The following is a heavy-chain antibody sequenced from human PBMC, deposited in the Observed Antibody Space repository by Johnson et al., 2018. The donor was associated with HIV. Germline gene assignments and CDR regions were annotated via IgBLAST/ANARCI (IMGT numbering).Heavy chain of an antibody. V-gene: IGHV3-20*04. CDR3: ARPGVVVTPPDAFDI. CDR2: INWNGGST. CDR1: GFTVSSNY. D-gene: IGHD3-22*01. Sequence: VQLVESGGGLVQPGGSLRLSCAASGFTVSSNYMSWVRQGPGKGLEWVSGINWNGGSTGYADSVKGRFIISRDNATNSLYLQMNSLRAEDTAVYYCARPGVVVTPPDAFDIWGQGTMVTVSS. J-gene: IGHJ3*02.